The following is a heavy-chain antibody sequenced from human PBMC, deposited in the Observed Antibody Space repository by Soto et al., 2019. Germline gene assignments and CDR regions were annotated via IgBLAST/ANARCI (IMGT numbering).Heavy chain of an antibody. D-gene: IGHD3-3*01. J-gene: IGHJ1*01. CDR2: ISSNGGST. CDR3: ARGPLITIVGVVTPSVFQH. V-gene: IGHV3-64*01. Sequence: EVQLVESGGGLVQPGGSLRLSCAASGFTFSSYAMHWVRQAPGKGLEYVSAISSNGGSTYYANSVKGRFTISRDNSQNTRFLQMVSLTAEDMAVYYCARGPLITIVGVVTPSVFQHWGQGTLVAVSS. CDR1: GFTFSSYA.